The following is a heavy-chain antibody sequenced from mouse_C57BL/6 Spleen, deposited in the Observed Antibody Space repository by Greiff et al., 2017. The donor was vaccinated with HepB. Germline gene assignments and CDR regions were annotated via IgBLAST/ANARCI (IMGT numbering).Heavy chain of an antibody. CDR1: GFTFSSYA. Sequence: EVKLVESGGGLVKPGGSLKLSCAASGFTFSSYAMSWVRKTPEKRLEWVATISDGGSYTYYPDNVKGRFTISRDNAKNNLYLQMSHLKSEDTAMYYCARDNYSNYGGQGTLVTVSA. V-gene: IGHV5-4*01. D-gene: IGHD2-5*01. J-gene: IGHJ3*01. CDR3: ARDNYSNY. CDR2: ISDGGSYT.